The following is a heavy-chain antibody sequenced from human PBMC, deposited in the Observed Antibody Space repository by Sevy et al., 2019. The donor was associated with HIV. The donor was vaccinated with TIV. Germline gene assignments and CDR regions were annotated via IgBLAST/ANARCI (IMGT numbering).Heavy chain of an antibody. CDR2: ISYDGNKK. CDR3: AKKMGGGSGMAFLVDY. J-gene: IGHJ4*02. V-gene: IGHV3-30*18. CDR1: GFTFRSYG. D-gene: IGHD2-8*01. Sequence: GGSLRLSCAASGFTFRSYGMHWVRQAPGKGLEWVAVISYDGNKKIYADSVKGRFTISRDNSKNTLYLQMNSLRAVDTAIFYCAKKMGGGSGMAFLVDYWGQGTLVTVSS.